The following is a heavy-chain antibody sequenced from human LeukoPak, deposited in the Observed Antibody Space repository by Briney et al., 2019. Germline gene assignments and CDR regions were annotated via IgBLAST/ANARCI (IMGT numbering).Heavy chain of an antibody. J-gene: IGHJ3*02. V-gene: IGHV3-48*01. Sequence: GGSLRLSCAASGFTFSSYEMNWVRQAPGKGLEWVSYISSSSSTIYYADSVKGRFTISRDNAKNSLYLQMNSLRAEDTAVYYCARRSGGSCLDAFDIWGQGTMVTVSS. CDR3: ARRSGGSCLDAFDI. CDR2: ISSSSSTI. D-gene: IGHD2-15*01. CDR1: GFTFSSYE.